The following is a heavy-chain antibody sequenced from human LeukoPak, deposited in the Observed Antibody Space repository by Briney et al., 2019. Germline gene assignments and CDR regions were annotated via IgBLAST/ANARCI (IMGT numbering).Heavy chain of an antibody. CDR2: IRSKAYGGTT. V-gene: IGHV3-49*03. J-gene: IGHJ4*02. Sequence: PGRSLRLSCTASGFTFGDYAMSWFRQAPGKGLEWVGFIRSKAYGGTTEYAASVKGRFTISRDDSKSIAYLQMNSLKTEDTAVYYCTQGIAAAGSRGYYFDYWGRGTLVTVSS. CDR3: TQGIAAAGSRGYYFDY. CDR1: GFTFGDYA. D-gene: IGHD6-13*01.